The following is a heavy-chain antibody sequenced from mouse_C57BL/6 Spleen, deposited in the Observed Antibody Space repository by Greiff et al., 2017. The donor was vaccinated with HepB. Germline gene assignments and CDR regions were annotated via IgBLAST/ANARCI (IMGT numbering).Heavy chain of an antibody. V-gene: IGHV1-64*01. CDR2: IHPNSGST. CDR3: ARALFYGPFDY. CDR1: GYTFTSYW. Sequence: QVQLQQPGAELVKPGASVKLSCKASGYTFTSYWMHWVKQRPGQGLEWIGMIHPNSGSTNYNERFKSKATLTVDKSSSTAYMQLSSLTSEDSAVYDCARALFYGPFDYWGQGTTLTVSS. J-gene: IGHJ2*01. D-gene: IGHD1-2*01.